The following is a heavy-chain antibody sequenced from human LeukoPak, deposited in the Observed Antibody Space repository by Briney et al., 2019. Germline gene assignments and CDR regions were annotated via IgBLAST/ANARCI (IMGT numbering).Heavy chain of an antibody. D-gene: IGHD2-2*02. CDR3: ANAIVVVPASISGPDDAFDI. V-gene: IGHV3-48*01. CDR2: INSGSSSI. J-gene: IGHJ3*02. CDR1: GFTFSSYS. Sequence: GSLRLSCAASGFTFSSYSMNWVRQAPVKGLEWVSYINSGSSSIHYADSVKGRFTISRDNAKNSLFLQMNSLRAEDTALYYCANAIVVVPASISGPDDAFDIWGQGTMVTVSS.